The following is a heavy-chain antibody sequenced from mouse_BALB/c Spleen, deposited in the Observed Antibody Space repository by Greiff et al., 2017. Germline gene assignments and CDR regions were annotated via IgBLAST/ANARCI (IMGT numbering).Heavy chain of an antibody. CDR2: ISSGSSTI. CDR1: GFTFSSFG. Sequence: EVHLVESGGGLVQPGGSRKLSCAASGFTFSSFGMHWVRQAPEKGLEWVAYISSGSSTIYYADTVKGRFTISRDNPKNTLFLQMTSLRSEDTAMYYCARSHYGNYHAMDYWGQGTSVTVSS. J-gene: IGHJ4*01. CDR3: ARSHYGNYHAMDY. V-gene: IGHV5-17*02. D-gene: IGHD2-1*01.